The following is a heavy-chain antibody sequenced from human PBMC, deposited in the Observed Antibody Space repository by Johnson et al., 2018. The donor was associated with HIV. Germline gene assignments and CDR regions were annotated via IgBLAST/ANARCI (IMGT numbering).Heavy chain of an antibody. J-gene: IGHJ3*02. Sequence: QVQLVESGGGVVQPGGSLRLSCAASGFTFSSYGMHWVRKAPGKGLEWVAFISYDGSNKYYVDSVKGRFTISRDKSKNTLYLQMNSLRAEDTAVYYCAKDGAMAFDIWGQGTLVTVSS. CDR3: AKDGAMAFDI. CDR1: GFTFSSYG. V-gene: IGHV3-30*02. CDR2: ISYDGSNK. D-gene: IGHD2-2*01.